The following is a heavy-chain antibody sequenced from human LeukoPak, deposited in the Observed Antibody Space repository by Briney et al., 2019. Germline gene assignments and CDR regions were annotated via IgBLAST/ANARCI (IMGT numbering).Heavy chain of an antibody. Sequence: GGSLRLSCAASGFKFSDHGMNWVRQAPGSGLEWVSSIGSSGSDIYYADSVKGRFTISRDNAKNSLYLQMNNLRAEDTAVYYCARDLPTPTGMDVWGQGTTVTVFS. CDR1: GFKFSDHG. CDR2: IGSSGSDI. CDR3: ARDLPTPTGMDV. V-gene: IGHV3-21*01. D-gene: IGHD2-15*01. J-gene: IGHJ6*02.